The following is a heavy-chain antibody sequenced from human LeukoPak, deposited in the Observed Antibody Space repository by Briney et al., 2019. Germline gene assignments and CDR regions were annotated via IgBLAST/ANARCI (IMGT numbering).Heavy chain of an antibody. D-gene: IGHD2-15*01. CDR2: INHSGST. J-gene: IGHJ6*03. CDR3: ASGLYCSGGSCYQKNYYYYYMDV. CDR1: GGSFSGYY. V-gene: IGHV4-34*01. Sequence: SETLSLTCAVYGGSFSGYYWSWIRQPPGKGLEWIGEINHSGSTNYNPSLKSRVTISVDTSKNQFSLKLSSVTAADTAVYYCASGLYCSGGSCYQKNYYYYYMDVWGKGTTVTVSS.